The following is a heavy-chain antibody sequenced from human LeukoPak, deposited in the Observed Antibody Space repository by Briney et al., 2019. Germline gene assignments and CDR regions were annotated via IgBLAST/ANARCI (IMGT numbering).Heavy chain of an antibody. D-gene: IGHD2-15*01. J-gene: IGHJ4*02. V-gene: IGHV1-18*01. CDR3: AIAASFRYCFDY. CDR1: GYTFTNYG. Sequence: ASVKVSCKASGYTFTNYGISWVRQAPGQGLEWMGWISAYNGNTNYAQKLQGRVTMTTDTSTSTAYMELRSLRSDDTAVYYCAIAASFRYCFDYWGQGTLVTVSS. CDR2: ISAYNGNT.